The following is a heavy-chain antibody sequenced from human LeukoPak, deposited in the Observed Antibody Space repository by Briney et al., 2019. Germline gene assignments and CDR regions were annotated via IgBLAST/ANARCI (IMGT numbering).Heavy chain of an antibody. Sequence: GGSLRLSCAASGFTFSSYSMNWVRQAPGKGLEWVSHITSNSDTIFYADSVKGRFTISRDNAKNSLYLQMNSLRAEDTAVYYCVREGNYYDGSGYYYVYYFDYWGQGALVTVSS. CDR2: ITSNSDTI. J-gene: IGHJ4*02. D-gene: IGHD3-22*01. CDR3: VREGNYYDGSGYYYVYYFDY. V-gene: IGHV3-48*04. CDR1: GFTFSSYS.